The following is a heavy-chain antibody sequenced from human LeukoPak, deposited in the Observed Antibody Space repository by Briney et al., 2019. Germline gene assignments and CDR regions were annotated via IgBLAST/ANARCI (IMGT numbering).Heavy chain of an antibody. CDR3: AKVAGSSGYYPEF. Sequence: GGSLRLSCVASGFTSTSYAMSWVRQAPGKGLEWVSAISADGRSTYHADSVKGRFTISRDISKNTLYLQMNSLRAEDTAVYYCAKVAGSSGYYPEFWGQGTLVTVSS. J-gene: IGHJ4*02. CDR2: ISADGRST. CDR1: GFTSTSYA. D-gene: IGHD3-22*01. V-gene: IGHV3-23*01.